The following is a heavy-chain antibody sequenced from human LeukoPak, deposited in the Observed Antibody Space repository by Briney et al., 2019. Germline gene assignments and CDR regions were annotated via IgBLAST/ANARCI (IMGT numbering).Heavy chain of an antibody. CDR1: GGSISSSSYY. D-gene: IGHD6-19*01. Sequence: SETLSLTCTVSGGSISSSSYYWGWIRQPPGKGLEWIGSIYYSGSAYYNPSLKSRVTISVDTSKNQFSLKVNSVTAADTALYYCARPDGSGWYYFDYWGQGTLVTVPS. CDR2: IYYSGSA. J-gene: IGHJ4*02. CDR3: ARPDGSGWYYFDY. V-gene: IGHV4-39*01.